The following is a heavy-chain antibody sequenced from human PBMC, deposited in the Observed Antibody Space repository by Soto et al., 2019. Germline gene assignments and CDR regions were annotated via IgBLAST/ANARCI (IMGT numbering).Heavy chain of an antibody. V-gene: IGHV3-23*01. Sequence: ETLSLSCAASGFTFSSYAMSWVRQAPGKGLEWVSVISGSGGSTYYADSVKGRFTISRDNSKNTLYLQMNSLRAADTAVYYCAKDTRITMIVVVHTTPVNAFDIWGPGTMVTVSS. CDR2: ISGSGGST. J-gene: IGHJ3*02. D-gene: IGHD3-22*01. CDR3: AKDTRITMIVVVHTTPVNAFDI. CDR1: GFTFSSYA.